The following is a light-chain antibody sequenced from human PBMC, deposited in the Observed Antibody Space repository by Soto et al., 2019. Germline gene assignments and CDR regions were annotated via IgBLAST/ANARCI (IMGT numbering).Light chain of an antibody. CDR1: QTVTNNY. J-gene: IGKJ1*01. V-gene: IGKV3-20*01. CDR2: GAS. Sequence: EIALTQSPGTLSLSPGERATLSCRASQTVTNNYLAWYQQKPGQAPRLLFFGASIRDTGIPDRFRGSGSGTDFTLTISSLESQDSAVYYCHQYGSSPGTFGPGTKVDIK. CDR3: HQYGSSPGT.